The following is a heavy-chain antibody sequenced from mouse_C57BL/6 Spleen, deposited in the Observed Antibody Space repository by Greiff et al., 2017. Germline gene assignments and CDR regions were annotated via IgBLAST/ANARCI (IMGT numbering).Heavy chain of an antibody. J-gene: IGHJ1*03. Sequence: QVQLQQSGAELVRPGASVTLSCKASGYTFTDYEMHWVKQTPVHGLEWIGAIDPETGGTAYNQKFKGKAILTADKSSSTAYMKLRSLTSEDSAVYYCTRWGSFITTVVEGLRYFDVWGTGTTVTVSS. D-gene: IGHD1-1*01. CDR2: IDPETGGT. CDR3: TRWGSFITTVVEGLRYFDV. V-gene: IGHV1-15*01. CDR1: GYTFTDYE.